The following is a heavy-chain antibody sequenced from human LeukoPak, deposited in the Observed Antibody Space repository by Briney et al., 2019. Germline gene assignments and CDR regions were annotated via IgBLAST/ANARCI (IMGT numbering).Heavy chain of an antibody. D-gene: IGHD3-22*01. Sequence: GGSLRLSCAASGFTFSNYGMHWARQAPGKGLEWVALISYDGSNKYYGDSVKGRFTISRDNSKNTLYVQMNSLRAEDTAVYCCAKDGSYYDSSGYYRDYYYYYYMDVWGKGTTVTVSS. V-gene: IGHV3-30*18. CDR3: AKDGSYYDSSGYYRDYYYYYYMDV. J-gene: IGHJ6*03. CDR1: GFTFSNYG. CDR2: ISYDGSNK.